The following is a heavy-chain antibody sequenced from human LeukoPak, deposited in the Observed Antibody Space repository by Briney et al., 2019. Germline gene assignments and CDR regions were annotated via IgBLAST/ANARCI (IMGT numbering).Heavy chain of an antibody. CDR2: IRSKAYGGTT. V-gene: IGHV3-49*03. Sequence: PGGSLRLSCTASGFTFGDYAMSWFRQAPGKGLEWVGFIRSKAYGGTTEYAASVKGRFTISRDDSKSIAYLQMNSLETEDTAVYYCTRDRSPYTIFGVVPIDYWGQGTLVTVSS. CDR1: GFTFGDYA. D-gene: IGHD3-3*01. J-gene: IGHJ4*02. CDR3: TRDRSPYTIFGVVPIDY.